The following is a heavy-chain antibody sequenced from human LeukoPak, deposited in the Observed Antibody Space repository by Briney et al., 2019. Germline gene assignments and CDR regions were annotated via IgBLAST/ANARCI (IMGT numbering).Heavy chain of an antibody. CDR3: ARGGGTMVRGVNPFDY. CDR1: GGSISSYY. CDR2: IYYSGST. Sequence: SETLSLTCTVSGGSISSYYWSWIRQPPGKGLEWIGYIYYSGSTNYNPSLKSRVTISVDTSKNQFSLKLSSVTAADTAVYHCARGGGTMVRGVNPFDYWGQGTLVTVSS. V-gene: IGHV4-59*01. J-gene: IGHJ4*02. D-gene: IGHD3-10*01.